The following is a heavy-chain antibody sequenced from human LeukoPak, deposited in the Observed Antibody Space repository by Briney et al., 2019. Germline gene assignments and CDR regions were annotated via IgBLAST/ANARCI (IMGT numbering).Heavy chain of an antibody. Sequence: PSETLSLTCTVSGGSISSYYWSWIRQPPGKGLEWIGYIYYSGSTNYNPSLKSRVTISVDTSKNQFSLKLSSVTAADTAVYYCARGRGGLTGYYSIPDAFDIWGQGTMVTVSS. D-gene: IGHD3-9*01. J-gene: IGHJ3*02. CDR1: GGSISSYY. CDR3: ARGRGGLTGYYSIPDAFDI. CDR2: IYYSGST. V-gene: IGHV4-59*01.